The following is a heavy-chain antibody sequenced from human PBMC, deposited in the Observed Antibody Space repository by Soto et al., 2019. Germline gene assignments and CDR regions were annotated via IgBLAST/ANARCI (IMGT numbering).Heavy chain of an antibody. Sequence: PSETLSLTCTVSGASISSYYWSWIRQPPGKGLEWIGYIYYSGSTNYNPSLKSRVTISVDTSKNQFSLKLSSVTAADTAVYYCALAAAGNGLFDYWGQGTLVTVSS. V-gene: IGHV4-59*01. J-gene: IGHJ4*02. CDR1: GASISSYY. CDR2: IYYSGST. D-gene: IGHD6-13*01. CDR3: ALAAAGNGLFDY.